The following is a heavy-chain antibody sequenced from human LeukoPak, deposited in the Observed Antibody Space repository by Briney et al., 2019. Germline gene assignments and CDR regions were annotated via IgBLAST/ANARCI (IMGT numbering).Heavy chain of an antibody. D-gene: IGHD2-2*01. CDR1: GGSFSGYY. V-gene: IGHV4-34*01. J-gene: IGHJ5*02. CDR2: INHSGST. Sequence: SETLSLTCAVYGGSFSGYYWSWIRQPPGKGLEWIGEINHSGSTNYNPSLKSRVTMSVDPSKNQFSLKLSSVTAADTAMYYCARERCSSATCYGGVGWFDPWGQGTLVSVSS. CDR3: ARERCSSATCYGGVGWFDP.